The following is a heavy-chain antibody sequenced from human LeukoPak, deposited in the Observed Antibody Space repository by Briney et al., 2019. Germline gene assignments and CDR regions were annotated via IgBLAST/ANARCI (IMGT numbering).Heavy chain of an antibody. J-gene: IGHJ4*02. CDR2: IYTSGST. D-gene: IGHD3-22*01. V-gene: IGHV4-4*07. CDR3: ARGDSSGYKPFDY. Sequence: PSETLSLTCTVSGGSISSYYWSWIRKPAGKGLECIGRIYTSGSTNYNPSLKSRVTMSVDTSKNQFSLKLSSVTAADTAVYYCARGDSSGYKPFDYWGQGTLVTVSS. CDR1: GGSISSYY.